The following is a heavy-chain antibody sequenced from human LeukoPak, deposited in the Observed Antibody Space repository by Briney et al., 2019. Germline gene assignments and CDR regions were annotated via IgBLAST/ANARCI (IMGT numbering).Heavy chain of an antibody. D-gene: IGHD2-2*02. CDR1: GFTFSSYA. J-gene: IGHJ4*02. V-gene: IGHV3-23*01. CDR2: ISTSGGSI. CDR3: ASHFCSSSTCYTNYFDY. Sequence: GGSLRLSCEASGFTFSSYAMSWVRQAPGKGLEWVSAISTSGGSIYYADSVKGRFTISRDNSKNALYLQMNSLRAEDTALYYCASHFCSSSTCYTNYFDYWGQGTLVTVSS.